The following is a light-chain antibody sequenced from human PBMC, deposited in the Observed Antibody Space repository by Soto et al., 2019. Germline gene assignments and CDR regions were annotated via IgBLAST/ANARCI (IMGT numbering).Light chain of an antibody. Sequence: DIQMTQSPSTLSASVGDRVTITCRASQSISHWLAWYQQKPGKAPTLLIFQASTLERGVPSRFSGSGSGTEFTLTISSLQADDFATYYCQHYYDFHWTFGQGTTVEI. V-gene: IGKV1-5*03. CDR3: QHYYDFHWT. CDR2: QAS. J-gene: IGKJ1*01. CDR1: QSISHW.